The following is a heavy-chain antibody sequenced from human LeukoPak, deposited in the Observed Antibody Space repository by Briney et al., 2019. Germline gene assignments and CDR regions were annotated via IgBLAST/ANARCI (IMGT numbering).Heavy chain of an antibody. Sequence: SVKVSCKASGGTFSSYAISWVRQAPGQGLEWMGRIIPILGIANYAQKFQGRVTITADKSTSTAYMELSSLRSEDTAVYYCAKFIVVVVAAHFDYWGQGTLVTVSS. CDR2: IIPILGIA. CDR3: AKFIVVVVAAHFDY. CDR1: GGTFSSYA. V-gene: IGHV1-69*04. J-gene: IGHJ4*02. D-gene: IGHD2-15*01.